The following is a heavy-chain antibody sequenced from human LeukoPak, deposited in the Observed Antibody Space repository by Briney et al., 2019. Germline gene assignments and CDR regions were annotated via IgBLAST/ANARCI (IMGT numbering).Heavy chain of an antibody. CDR3: AHTDDFWSGYPPGWFDP. CDR2: IYWDDDK. J-gene: IGHJ5*02. CDR1: GFSLSTSGVG. Sequence: ESGPTLVKPTQTLTLTCTFSGFSLSTSGVGVGWIRQPPGKALEWLALIYWDDDKRYSPSLKSRLTITRDTSKNQVVLTMTNMDPVDTATYYCAHTDDFWSGYPPGWFDPWGQGTLVTSPQ. D-gene: IGHD3-3*01. V-gene: IGHV2-5*02.